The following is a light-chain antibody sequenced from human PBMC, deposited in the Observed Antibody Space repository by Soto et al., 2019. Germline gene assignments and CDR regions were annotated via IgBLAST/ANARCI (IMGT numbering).Light chain of an antibody. CDR2: IAS. CDR3: QQYGTSPWT. V-gene: IGKV3-20*01. CDR1: QRVNSDY. Sequence: EIVLTQSPGTLSLFPGERATLSCRATQRVNSDYLAWYQQKPGQAPRLLIYIASRRATGIPDRFSGSGSGTDFPLTINRLEPEDFAVYYCQQYGTSPWTFGQGTKVEIK. J-gene: IGKJ1*01.